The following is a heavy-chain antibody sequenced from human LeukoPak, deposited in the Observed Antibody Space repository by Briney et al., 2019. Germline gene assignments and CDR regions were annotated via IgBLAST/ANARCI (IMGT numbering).Heavy chain of an antibody. V-gene: IGHV1-24*01. J-gene: IGHJ4*02. Sequence: GASVKVSCKVSGYTLTELSMHWVRQAPGKGLEWMGGFDPEDGETIYAQKFQGRVTMTEDTSTDTAYMELSSLRSEDTAVYYCATLVRGVIRFKDPSYFDYWGQGTLVTVSS. CDR2: FDPEDGET. CDR3: ATLVRGVIRFKDPSYFDY. D-gene: IGHD3-10*01. CDR1: GYTLTELS.